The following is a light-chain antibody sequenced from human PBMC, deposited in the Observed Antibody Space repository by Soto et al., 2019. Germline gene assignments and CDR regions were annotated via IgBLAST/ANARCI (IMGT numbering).Light chain of an antibody. CDR1: SSDVGGYSY. CDR2: EVS. Sequence: QSALTQPPSASGSPGQSVTISCTGTSSDVGGYSYVSWYQQHPGKAPKFMIYEVSKRPSGVPDRFSGSKSGNTASLTVSGLQAEDEADYYCSSYAGSNNYVFGTGTKVTVL. J-gene: IGLJ1*01. CDR3: SSYAGSNNYV. V-gene: IGLV2-8*01.